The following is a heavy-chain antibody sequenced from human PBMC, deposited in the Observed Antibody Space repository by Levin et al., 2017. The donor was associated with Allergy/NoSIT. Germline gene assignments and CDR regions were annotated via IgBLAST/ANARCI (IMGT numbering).Heavy chain of an antibody. CDR3: ARTGLEMATKEESDAFDI. CDR2: ISSSGSTI. V-gene: IGHV3-11*01. D-gene: IGHD5-24*01. Sequence: GESLKISCAASGFTFSDYYMSWIRQAPGKGLEWVSYISSSGSTIYYADSVKGRFTISRDNAKNSLYLQMNSLRAEDTAVYYCARTGLEMATKEESDAFDIWGQGTMVTVSS. J-gene: IGHJ3*02. CDR1: GFTFSDYY.